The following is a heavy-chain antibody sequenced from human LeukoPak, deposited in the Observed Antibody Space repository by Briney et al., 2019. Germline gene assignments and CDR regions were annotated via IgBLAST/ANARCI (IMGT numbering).Heavy chain of an antibody. CDR1: GFTFSNYA. CDR3: ARDLIAVAADDAFDI. V-gene: IGHV3-7*01. Sequence: GGSLRLSCAASGFTFSNYALHWVRQAPGKGLEWVANIKQDGSEKYYVDSVKGRFTISRDNAKNSLYLQMNSLRAEDTAVYYCARDLIAVAADDAFDIWGQGTMVTVSS. J-gene: IGHJ3*02. D-gene: IGHD6-19*01. CDR2: IKQDGSEK.